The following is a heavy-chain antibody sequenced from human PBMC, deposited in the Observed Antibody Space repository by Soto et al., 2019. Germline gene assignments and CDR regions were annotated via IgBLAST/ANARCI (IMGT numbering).Heavy chain of an antibody. CDR2: ISYDGSNK. J-gene: IGHJ4*02. Sequence: QVQLVESGGGVVQPGRSLRLSCAASGFTFSSYGMHWVRQAPGKGLEWVAVISYDGSNKYYADSVKGRFTISRDNSKNTLYLQTNSLRAEDTAVYYCAKDRYWCFDYWGQGTLVTVSS. CDR1: GFTFSSYG. CDR3: AKDRYWCFDY. D-gene: IGHD2-8*02. V-gene: IGHV3-30*18.